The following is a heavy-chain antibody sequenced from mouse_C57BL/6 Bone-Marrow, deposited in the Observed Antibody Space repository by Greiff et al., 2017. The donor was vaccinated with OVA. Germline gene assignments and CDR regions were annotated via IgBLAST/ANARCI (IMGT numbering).Heavy chain of an antibody. J-gene: IGHJ4*01. CDR2: TFYSGIN. CDR3: SRDNGYAMDY. CDR1: GFSINSDCY. V-gene: IGHV3-3*01. Sequence: VQLKESGPSLVRPSQTLSLTCTVTGFSINSDCYWIWIRQFPGNKLEYIGYTFYSGINSYNPSLESRTYITRDTSNNQFSLKLSSVTTEDTATYYCSRDNGYAMDYWGQGTSVTVSS.